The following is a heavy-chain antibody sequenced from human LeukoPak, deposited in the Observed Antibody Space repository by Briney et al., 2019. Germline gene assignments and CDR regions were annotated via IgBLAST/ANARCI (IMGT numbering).Heavy chain of an antibody. D-gene: IGHD6-19*01. CDR3: ARPAVAGYYYMDV. CDR2: MNPNSGGA. Sequence: ASVKVSCKASGYTFTDYYMHWVRQAPGQGLEWMGRMNPNSGGANYAQKFQGRVTMTRDTSINTAYMELSRLRSDDTAVYYCARPAVAGYYYMDVWGKGTTVTVSS. V-gene: IGHV1-2*06. CDR1: GYTFTDYY. J-gene: IGHJ6*03.